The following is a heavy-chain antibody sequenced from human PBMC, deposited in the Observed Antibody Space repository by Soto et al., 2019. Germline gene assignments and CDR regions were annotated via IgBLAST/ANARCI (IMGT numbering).Heavy chain of an antibody. J-gene: IGHJ5*02. D-gene: IGHD3-3*01. Sequence: SWIRQHPGKGLEWIGYIYYSGSTYYNPSLKSRVTISVDTSKNQFSLKLSSVTAADTAVYYCARWWSGSRQGFDPWGQGTLVTVSS. CDR3: ARWWSGSRQGFDP. V-gene: IGHV4-31*02. CDR2: IYYSGST.